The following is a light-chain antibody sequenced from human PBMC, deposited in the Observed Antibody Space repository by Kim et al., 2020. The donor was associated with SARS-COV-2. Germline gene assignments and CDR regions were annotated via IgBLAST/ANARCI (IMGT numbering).Light chain of an antibody. Sequence: SYELTQPPSVSVAPGKTARITCGGDNIGDESVHWYKQRQGQAPVLVISYDRERHSRIPERFSGSNSGNTATLTINGVEDGDEADYFCQVWDSGSDHSVFGGGTQLTVL. CDR1: NIGDES. V-gene: IGLV3-21*04. CDR3: QVWDSGSDHSV. J-gene: IGLJ2*01. CDR2: YDR.